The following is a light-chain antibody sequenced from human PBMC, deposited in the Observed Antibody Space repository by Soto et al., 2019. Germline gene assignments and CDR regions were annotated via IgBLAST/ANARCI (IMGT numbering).Light chain of an antibody. V-gene: IGLV1-44*01. Sequence: QSALTQPPSTSGNPGQRVTISCSGSRSNIGSNTVTWYQQLPGTAPKLLIYSNNQRPSGVPDRFSGSKSGTSASLAISGLQSEDEADYYCAAWDDSLNGSYVFGTGTKVTVL. J-gene: IGLJ1*01. CDR3: AAWDDSLNGSYV. CDR2: SNN. CDR1: RSNIGSNT.